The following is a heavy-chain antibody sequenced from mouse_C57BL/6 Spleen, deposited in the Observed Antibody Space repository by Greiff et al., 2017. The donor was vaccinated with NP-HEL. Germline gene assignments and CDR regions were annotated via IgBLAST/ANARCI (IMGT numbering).Heavy chain of an antibody. CDR3: ARRGSSSYYFDY. V-gene: IGHV3-6*01. Sequence: ESGPGLVKPSQSLSLTCSVTGYSITSGYYWNWIRQFPGNKLEWMGYISYDGSNNYNPSLKNRISITRDTSKNQFFLKLNSVTTEDTATYYCARRGSSSYYFDYWGQGTTLTVSS. CDR1: GYSITSGYY. CDR2: ISYDGSN. J-gene: IGHJ2*01. D-gene: IGHD1-1*01.